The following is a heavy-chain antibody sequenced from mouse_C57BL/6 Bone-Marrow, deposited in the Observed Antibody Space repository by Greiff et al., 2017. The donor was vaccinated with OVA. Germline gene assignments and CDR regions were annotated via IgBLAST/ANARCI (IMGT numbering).Heavy chain of an antibody. J-gene: IGHJ4*01. Sequence: QVQLQQSGAELVRPGASVTLSCKASGYTFTDYEMHWVKQTPVHGLEWIGAIDPETGGTAYNQKFKGKAILTADKSSSTAYMELRSLTSEDSAVFYGIKGGGISYYYGSSYARDSGGQEPSAPV. CDR1: GYTFTDYE. CDR2: IDPETGGT. D-gene: IGHD1-1*01. CDR3: IKGGGISYYYGSSYARDS. V-gene: IGHV1-15*01.